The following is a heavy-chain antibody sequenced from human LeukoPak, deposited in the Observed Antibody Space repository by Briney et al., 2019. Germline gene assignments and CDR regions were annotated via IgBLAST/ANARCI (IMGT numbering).Heavy chain of an antibody. V-gene: IGHV4-39*01. D-gene: IGHD3-10*01. J-gene: IGHJ3*02. CDR1: GGSISSSSYY. CDR3: ARPRVGSGARSAFDI. Sequence: SETLSLTCTVSGGSISSSSYYWGWIRQPPGKGLEWIGSIYYSGSTYYNPSLKSRVTISVDTSKNQFSLKLSSVTAADTAVYYCARPRVGSGARSAFDIWGQGTMVTVSS. CDR2: IYYSGST.